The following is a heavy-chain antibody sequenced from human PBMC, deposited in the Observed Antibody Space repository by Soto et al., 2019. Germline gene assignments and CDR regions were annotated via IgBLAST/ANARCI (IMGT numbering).Heavy chain of an antibody. CDR3: ARGVLRTFDY. CDR1: GGSIRSGGNS. J-gene: IGHJ4*02. Sequence: SETLSLTCTVSGGSIRSGGNSWSWIRQHSGKGLEWIGYIYYSGSTYYNPSLQSRLTISLDTSKNQFSLKLSSVTAADTAVYYCARGVLRTFDYWGQETLVTVSS. V-gene: IGHV4-31*03. CDR2: IYYSGST.